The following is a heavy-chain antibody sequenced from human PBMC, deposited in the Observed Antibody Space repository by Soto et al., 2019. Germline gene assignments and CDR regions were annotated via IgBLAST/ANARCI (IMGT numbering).Heavy chain of an antibody. CDR1: GFNFDTEP. J-gene: IGHJ6*02. D-gene: IGHD5-18*01. V-gene: IGHV3-48*02. Sequence: EVQLVESGGRLVHPGGSLKLSCAASGFNFDTEPMNWVRQAPGKGLEWLANIRSGGSATSYADSVKGRFTISRDNAKNSLYLQMNSLRDEDTAVYFCVKERYAQLWLEDYGMDVWGQGTTVTV. CDR2: IRSGGSAT. CDR3: VKERYAQLWLEDYGMDV.